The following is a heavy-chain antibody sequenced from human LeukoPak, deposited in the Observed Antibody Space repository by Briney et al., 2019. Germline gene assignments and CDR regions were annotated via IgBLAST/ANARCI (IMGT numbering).Heavy chain of an antibody. CDR1: GFTFSNYT. D-gene: IGHD3-22*01. CDR2: ISYDGSNK. Sequence: GGSLRLSCAASGFTFSNYTMHWVRQAPGEGLEWMAVISYDGSNKYYADSVKGRFTISRDNSKNTLYLQMNSLRAEDTAVYYCARDQRSGTSGYYPYYFDHWGQGTLVTVSS. J-gene: IGHJ4*02. V-gene: IGHV3-30-3*01. CDR3: ARDQRSGTSGYYPYYFDH.